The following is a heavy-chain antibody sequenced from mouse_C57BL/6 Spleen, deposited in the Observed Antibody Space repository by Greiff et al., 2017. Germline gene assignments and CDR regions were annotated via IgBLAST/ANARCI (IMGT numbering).Heavy chain of an antibody. J-gene: IGHJ3*01. CDR3: VRLPWFAY. CDR2: IDPSDSYT. CDR1: GYTFTSYW. D-gene: IGHD6-1*01. V-gene: IGHV1-69*01. Sequence: QVQLQHPGAELVMPGASVKLSCKASGYTFTSYWMHWVKQRPGQGLEWIGEIDPSDSYTNYNQKFKGKSTLTVDKSSSTAYMQLSSLTSEDSAVYYCVRLPWFAYWGQGTLVTVSA.